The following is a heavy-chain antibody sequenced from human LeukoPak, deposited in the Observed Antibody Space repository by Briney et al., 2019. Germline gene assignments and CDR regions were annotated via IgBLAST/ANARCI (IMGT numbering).Heavy chain of an antibody. J-gene: IGHJ4*02. V-gene: IGHV3-53*01. CDR2: IYTGGTT. CDR3: ARDQATSGGGLDS. CDR1: GFTVSGTH. Sequence: GGSLRLSCAASGFTVSGTHMSWVRQAPGKGLEWVSAIYTGGTTYYSDSVEGRFPISRDKSKNTLYLQMDSLRVEDTAVYYCARDQATSGGGLDSWGQGTLVTVSS. D-gene: IGHD3-16*01.